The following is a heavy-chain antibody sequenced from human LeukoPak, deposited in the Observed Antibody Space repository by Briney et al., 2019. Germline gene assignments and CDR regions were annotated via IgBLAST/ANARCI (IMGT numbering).Heavy chain of an antibody. D-gene: IGHD3-22*01. V-gene: IGHV4-59*01. CDR1: GGSISSYY. CDR3: ARDAPDSSGYYSFDY. CDR2: IYYSGST. Sequence: SETLSLTCTVSGGSISSYYWSWIRQPPGKGLEWIGYIYYSGSTNYNPSLKSRVTISVGTSKNQFSLKLSSVTAADTAVYHCARDAPDSSGYYSFDYWGQGTLVTVSS. J-gene: IGHJ4*02.